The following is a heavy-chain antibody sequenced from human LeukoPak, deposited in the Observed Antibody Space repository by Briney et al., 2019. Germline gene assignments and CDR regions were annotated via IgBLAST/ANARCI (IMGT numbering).Heavy chain of an antibody. Sequence: GGSLRLSCAASGFTFSSYAMSWVRQAPGKGLEWVSAISGSGGSTYYADSVKGRFTISRDNSKNTLYLQMNSLRAEDTAVHYCAKGTPMTTVTTSWDDAFDIWGQGTMVTVSS. V-gene: IGHV3-23*01. CDR2: ISGSGGST. D-gene: IGHD4-11*01. CDR1: GFTFSSYA. CDR3: AKGTPMTTVTTSWDDAFDI. J-gene: IGHJ3*02.